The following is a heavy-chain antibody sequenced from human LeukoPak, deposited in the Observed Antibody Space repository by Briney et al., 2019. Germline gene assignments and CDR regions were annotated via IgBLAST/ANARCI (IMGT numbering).Heavy chain of an antibody. CDR2: IYHSGST. Sequence: SGTLSLTCAVSGGSISSSNWWSWVRQPPGKGLEWIGEIYHSGSTNYNPSLKSRVTISVDKSKNRFSLKLTSVTAADTAVYYCARGYGSGSYRLYYFDYWGQGTLVTVSS. D-gene: IGHD3-10*01. J-gene: IGHJ4*02. V-gene: IGHV4-4*02. CDR1: GGSISSSNW. CDR3: ARGYGSGSYRLYYFDY.